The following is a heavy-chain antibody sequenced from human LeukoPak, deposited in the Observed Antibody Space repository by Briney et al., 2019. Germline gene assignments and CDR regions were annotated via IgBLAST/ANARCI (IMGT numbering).Heavy chain of an antibody. J-gene: IGHJ4*02. Sequence: GGSLRLSCAASGFTFDDYYMSWIRQAPGEGLDWVSYISNGGGRISYADSVKGRFTISRDNTKNSLYLHMDSLRADDTAVYYCARGFSSYPAEWGQGTLVTISS. D-gene: IGHD3-16*02. V-gene: IGHV3-11*01. CDR1: GFTFDDYY. CDR2: ISNGGGRI. CDR3: ARGFSSYPAE.